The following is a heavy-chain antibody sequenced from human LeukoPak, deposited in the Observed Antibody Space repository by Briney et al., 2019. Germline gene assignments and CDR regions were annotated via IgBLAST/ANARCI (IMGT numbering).Heavy chain of an antibody. CDR1: GYTFTSYY. D-gene: IGHD3-22*01. Sequence: GASVRVSSTASGYTFTSYYVHWVRQAPGQGLEWMGIINPSGGSTTYAQKFQGRVTMTGDTSTSTVYMELSSLRSEDTAIYYCARLGPYYYDNSSYYDYWGQGTLVTVSS. V-gene: IGHV1-46*01. CDR2: INPSGGST. J-gene: IGHJ4*02. CDR3: ARLGPYYYDNSSYYDY.